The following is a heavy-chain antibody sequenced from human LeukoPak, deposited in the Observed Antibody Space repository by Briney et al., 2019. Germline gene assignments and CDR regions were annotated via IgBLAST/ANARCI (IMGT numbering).Heavy chain of an antibody. Sequence: PGGSLRLSCAASGFTFSSYAMSWVRQAPGKGLEWVSAISGSGGSTYYADSVKGRFTISRDNSKNTLYLQMNSLRADDTAVYYCAKVEVYCYGSGSYYNFAGSLLHYGMDVWGQGTTVTVSS. CDR1: GFTFSSYA. CDR3: AKVEVYCYGSGSYYNFAGSLLHYGMDV. V-gene: IGHV3-23*01. J-gene: IGHJ6*02. D-gene: IGHD3-10*01. CDR2: ISGSGGST.